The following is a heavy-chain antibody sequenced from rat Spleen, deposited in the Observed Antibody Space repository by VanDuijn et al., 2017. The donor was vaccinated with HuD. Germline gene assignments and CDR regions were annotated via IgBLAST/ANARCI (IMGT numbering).Heavy chain of an antibody. Sequence: EVQLVESGGGLVQPGRSLKLSCAASGFTFSNYYMAWVRQAPTKGLDWVATISYGDSSGHSSTYYRDSVKGRFTISRDNAKSTLSLQMDSLRSEDTATYYCARQDTSGYSNWFTYWGQGTLVTVSS. V-gene: IGHV5-29*01. CDR1: GFTFSNYY. CDR2: ISYGDSSGHSST. D-gene: IGHD4-3*01. CDR3: ARQDTSGYSNWFTY. J-gene: IGHJ3*01.